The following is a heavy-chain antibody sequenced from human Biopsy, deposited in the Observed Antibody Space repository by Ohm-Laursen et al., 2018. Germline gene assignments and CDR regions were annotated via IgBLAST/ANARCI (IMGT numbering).Heavy chain of an antibody. Sequence: LRLSCSASGVTLSGYSMNWIRQPPGKGLEWIGYIYYSGTTDYSPSLKSRVTISIDKSKNQFFLKLSSVPAEDTAVYYCARDDAVTVIRGLYYWGQGALVTVSS. V-gene: IGHV4-59*01. CDR2: IYYSGTT. CDR1: GVTLSGYS. J-gene: IGHJ4*02. D-gene: IGHD2-21*02. CDR3: ARDDAVTVIRGLYY.